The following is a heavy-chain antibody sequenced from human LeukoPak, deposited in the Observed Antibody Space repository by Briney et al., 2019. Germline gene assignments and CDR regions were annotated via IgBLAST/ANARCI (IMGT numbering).Heavy chain of an antibody. Sequence: ASVKVSCKVSGYTLTELSMHWVRQAPGKGLEWMGGFDPEDGETIYAQKFQDRVTMTEDTSTDTAYMELRSLTSEDTAMYYCATALRLEALDLWGHGTMVTVSS. V-gene: IGHV1-24*01. CDR3: ATALRLEALDL. CDR1: GYTLTELS. D-gene: IGHD3-3*01. CDR2: FDPEDGET. J-gene: IGHJ3*01.